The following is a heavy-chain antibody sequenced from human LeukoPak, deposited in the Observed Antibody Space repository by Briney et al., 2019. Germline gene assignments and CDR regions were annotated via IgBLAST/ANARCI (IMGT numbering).Heavy chain of an antibody. V-gene: IGHV3-21*01. Sequence: GSLRLSCAASGFTFSSYSMSWVRQAPGKGLEWVSSISSSSSYIYYADSVKGRFTISRDNAKNSLYLQMNSLRAEDTAVYYCARRTLRITMIVVAPHFDYWGQGTLVTVSS. D-gene: IGHD3-22*01. CDR3: ARRTLRITMIVVAPHFDY. CDR2: ISSSSSYI. J-gene: IGHJ4*02. CDR1: GFTFSSYS.